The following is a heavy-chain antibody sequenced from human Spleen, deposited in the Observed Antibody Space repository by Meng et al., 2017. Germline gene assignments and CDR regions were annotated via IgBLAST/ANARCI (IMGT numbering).Heavy chain of an antibody. D-gene: IGHD4-17*01. J-gene: IGHJ4*02. V-gene: IGHV3-23*01. CDR1: GFIFSRYA. CDR2: ISGTGASS. Sequence: GGSLRLSCEASGFIFSRYAMHWFRRAPGKGLEWVSGISGTGASSYYADSVKGRFTISRDKSKNTVYLQMNILRAEDTAIYYCAKDKGYGDYVDGFYFDYWGQGTLVTVSS. CDR3: AKDKGYGDYVDGFYFDY.